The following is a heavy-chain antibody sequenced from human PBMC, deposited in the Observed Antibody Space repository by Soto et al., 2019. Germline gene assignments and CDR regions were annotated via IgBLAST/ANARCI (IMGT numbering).Heavy chain of an antibody. CDR1: GGSISSGGYS. V-gene: IGHV4-30-2*01. J-gene: IGHJ4*02. CDR2: IYHSGST. Sequence: SETLSLTCAVSGGSISSGGYSWSWIRQPPGKGLEWIGYIYHSGSTYYNPSLKSRVTISVDRSKNQFSLKLSSVTAADTAVYYCARGDNFDYWGQGTLVTVSS. D-gene: IGHD2-21*02. CDR3: ARGDNFDY.